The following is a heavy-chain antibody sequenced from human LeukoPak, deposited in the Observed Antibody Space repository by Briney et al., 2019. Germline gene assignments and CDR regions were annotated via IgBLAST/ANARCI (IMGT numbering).Heavy chain of an antibody. D-gene: IGHD7-27*01. CDR3: ARARDPWAPNGFDP. Sequence: ASVKVSCKASGYTFTSYGISWVRQAPGQGLEWMGWIIAYNGNTNYAQKLQGRVTMTTDTSTSTAYMELRSLRSDDTAVYYCARARDPWAPNGFDPWGQGTLVTVSS. CDR2: IIAYNGNT. V-gene: IGHV1-18*04. CDR1: GYTFTSYG. J-gene: IGHJ5*02.